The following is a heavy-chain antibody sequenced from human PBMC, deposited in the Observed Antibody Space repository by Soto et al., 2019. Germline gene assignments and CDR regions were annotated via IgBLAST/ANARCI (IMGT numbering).Heavy chain of an antibody. V-gene: IGHV4-61*01. Sequence: QVQLQESGPGLVKPSETLSLTCSVSGGSVTSGSYYWSWIRQPPGKGLEWIGYIYYSGSTNYNPSLKSRVSISLDTSKNQFSLSLNSVTAADTAVYYCARVGVTMIRGVDYWGQGTLVTVSS. CDR2: IYYSGST. CDR3: ARVGVTMIRGVDY. CDR1: GGSVTSGSYY. J-gene: IGHJ4*02. D-gene: IGHD3-10*01.